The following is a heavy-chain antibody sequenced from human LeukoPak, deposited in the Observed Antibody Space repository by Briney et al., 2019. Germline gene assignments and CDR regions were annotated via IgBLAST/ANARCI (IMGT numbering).Heavy chain of an antibody. CDR3: ARLQGVPAAIGEDY. CDR1: GYTFTGYY. Sequence: ASVKVSCKASGYTFTGYYMHWVRQAPGQGLEWMGWINPNSGGTNYAQKFQGRATMTRDTSISTAYMELSRLRSDDTAVYYCARLQGVPAAIGEDYWGQGTLVTVSS. V-gene: IGHV1-2*02. J-gene: IGHJ4*02. D-gene: IGHD2-2*01. CDR2: INPNSGGT.